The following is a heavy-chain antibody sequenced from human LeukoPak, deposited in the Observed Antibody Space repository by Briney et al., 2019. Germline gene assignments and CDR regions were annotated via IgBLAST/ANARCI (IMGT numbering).Heavy chain of an antibody. D-gene: IGHD7-27*01. Sequence: SVKVSCKASGGTFSSYAISWVRQAPGQGLEWMGGIIPIFGTANYAQKFQGRVTITADESTSTAYMELSSLRSEDTAVYYCARGGGAGDGNYYYYMDVWGKGTTVTVSS. CDR1: GGTFSSYA. J-gene: IGHJ6*03. V-gene: IGHV1-69*01. CDR2: IIPIFGTA. CDR3: ARGGGAGDGNYYYYMDV.